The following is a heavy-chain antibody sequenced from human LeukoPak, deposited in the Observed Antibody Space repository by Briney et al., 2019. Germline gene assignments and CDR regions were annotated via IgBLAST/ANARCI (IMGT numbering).Heavy chain of an antibody. Sequence: PSETLSLTCAVYGGSFSGYYWSWIRQPPGKGLEWIGEINHSGSTNYNPPLKSRGTILVDTSKNQFSLKLRYVTAADTAVYYCASFXXXIVVVXAAGTAXXXWGQGXXXTVX. CDR1: GGSFSGYY. CDR2: INHSGST. J-gene: IGHJ3*01. V-gene: IGHV4-34*01. CDR3: ASFXXXIVVVXAAGTAXXX. D-gene: IGHD2-2*01.